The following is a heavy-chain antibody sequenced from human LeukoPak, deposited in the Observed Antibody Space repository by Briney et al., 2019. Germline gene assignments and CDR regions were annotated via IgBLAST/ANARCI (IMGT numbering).Heavy chain of an antibody. Sequence: ASVKVSCKASGYTFINYGISWVRQAPGQGLEWVGGISAHNGDTNYAEKFQGRVTMTTDTSTSTMYMQLRSLRADDTAVYYCAKELREEMAPEVETDAFDIWGQGTMVTVSS. CDR1: GYTFINYG. V-gene: IGHV1-18*01. CDR3: AKELREEMAPEVETDAFDI. D-gene: IGHD5-24*01. J-gene: IGHJ3*02. CDR2: ISAHNGDT.